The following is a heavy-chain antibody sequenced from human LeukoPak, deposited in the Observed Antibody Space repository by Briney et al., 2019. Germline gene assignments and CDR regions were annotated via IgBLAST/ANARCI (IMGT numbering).Heavy chain of an antibody. CDR3: TREGYYYDSSGYYPY. J-gene: IGHJ4*02. Sequence: SVKVSCKASGGTFSSYAISWVRQAPGQGLEWMGRIIPILGIANYAQKFQGRVTITADKSTSTAYMELSSLRSEGTAVYYCTREGYYYDSSGYYPYWGQGTLVTVSS. D-gene: IGHD3-22*01. V-gene: IGHV1-69*04. CDR2: IIPILGIA. CDR1: GGTFSSYA.